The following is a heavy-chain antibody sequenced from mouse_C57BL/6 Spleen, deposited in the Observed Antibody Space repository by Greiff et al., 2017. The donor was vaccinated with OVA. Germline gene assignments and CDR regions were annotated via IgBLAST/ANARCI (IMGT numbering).Heavy chain of an antibody. CDR3: ASSTGYAMDY. CDR2: IHPNRGST. V-gene: IGHV1-64*01. J-gene: IGHJ4*01. D-gene: IGHD4-1*02. Sequence: QVQLQQPGAELVKPGASVKLSCKASGYTFTSYWMHWVKQRPGQGLEWIGMIHPNRGSTNYNEKFKSKATLTVDKSSSTAYMQLSSLTSEDSAVYYCASSTGYAMDYWGQGTSVTVSS. CDR1: GYTFTSYW.